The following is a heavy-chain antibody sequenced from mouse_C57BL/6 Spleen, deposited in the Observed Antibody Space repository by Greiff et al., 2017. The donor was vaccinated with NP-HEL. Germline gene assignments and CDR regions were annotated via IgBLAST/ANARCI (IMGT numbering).Heavy chain of an antibody. CDR3: ARPISLYYDYDGFAY. Sequence: VQLQQPGTELVKPGASVKLSCKASGCTFTSYWMHWVKQRPGQGLEWIGNINPSNGGTNYNEKFKSKATLTVDKSSSTAYMQLSSLTSEDSAVYYCARPISLYYDYDGFAYWGQGTLVTVSA. CDR2: INPSNGGT. V-gene: IGHV1-53*01. D-gene: IGHD2-4*01. CDR1: GCTFTSYW. J-gene: IGHJ3*01.